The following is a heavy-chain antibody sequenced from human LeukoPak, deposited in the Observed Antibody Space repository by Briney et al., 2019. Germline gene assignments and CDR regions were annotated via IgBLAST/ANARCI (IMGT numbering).Heavy chain of an antibody. Sequence: ASVKVSCKASGYTFTGYYMHWVRQAPGQGPEWMGWINPNSGGTNYAQKFQGRVTMTRDTSISTAYMELSRLRSDDTAVYYCARAPVGYYYMDVWGKGTTVTVSS. CDR3: ARAPVGYYYMDV. D-gene: IGHD1-26*01. V-gene: IGHV1-2*02. CDR1: GYTFTGYY. J-gene: IGHJ6*03. CDR2: INPNSGGT.